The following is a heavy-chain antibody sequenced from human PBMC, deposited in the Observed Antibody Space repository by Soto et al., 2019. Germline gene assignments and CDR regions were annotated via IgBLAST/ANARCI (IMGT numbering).Heavy chain of an antibody. CDR1: GFTFSSYW. CDR2: IKQDGSEK. Sequence: EVQLVESGGGLVQPGGSLRLSCAASGFTFSSYWMSWVRQAPGKGLEWVANIKQDGSEKYYVDSVKGRFTISRDNTKKQLHQQKNRRRAEEKGGYYGAREGSSWYYYYYGMDVWGQGTTVTVSS. CDR3: AREGSSWYYYYYGMDV. D-gene: IGHD6-13*01. J-gene: IGHJ6*02. V-gene: IGHV3-7*04.